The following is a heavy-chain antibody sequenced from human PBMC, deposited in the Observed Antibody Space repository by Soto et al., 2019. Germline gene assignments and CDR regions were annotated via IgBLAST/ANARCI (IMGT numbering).Heavy chain of an antibody. CDR2: IYYSGST. V-gene: IGHV4-30-4*01. CDR1: GGSISSGDYY. D-gene: IGHD4-4*01. Sequence: PSETLSLTCTVSGGSISSGDYYWSWIRQPPGKGLEWIGYIYYSGSTYYNPSLKSRVTISVDTSKNQFSLKLSSVTAADTAVYYCARGNDYSFLYFDYWGQGTLVTVSS. J-gene: IGHJ4*02. CDR3: ARGNDYSFLYFDY.